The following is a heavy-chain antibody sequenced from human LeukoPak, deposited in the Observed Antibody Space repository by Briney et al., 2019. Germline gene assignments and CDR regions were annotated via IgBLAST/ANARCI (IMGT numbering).Heavy chain of an antibody. Sequence: GGSLRLSCAASGFTFSSYAMSWVRQAPGKGLEWVSAISGSGGSTYYADSVKGRFTISRDNSKNTLYLQMNSLRAEDTAEYYCATLYIGVRGVIINFDYWGQGTLVTVSS. V-gene: IGHV3-23*01. D-gene: IGHD3-10*01. CDR1: GFTFSSYA. J-gene: IGHJ4*02. CDR3: ATLYIGVRGVIINFDY. CDR2: ISGSGGST.